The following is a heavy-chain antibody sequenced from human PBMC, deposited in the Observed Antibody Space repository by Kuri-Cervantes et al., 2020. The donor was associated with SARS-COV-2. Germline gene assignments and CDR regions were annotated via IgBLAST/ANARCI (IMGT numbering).Heavy chain of an antibody. Sequence: ETLSLTCAFYGESFSGYYWSWIRQTPGRGLEWIGRFKSKSAGGTIVYAAPVQGRFTISRDDSRNTVYLQMNSLKTEDSGMYYCATGSTSGWYRRDFDFWGLGTLVTVSS. CDR1: GESFSGYY. D-gene: IGHD6-19*01. CDR2: FKSKSAGGTI. J-gene: IGHJ4*02. CDR3: ATGSTSGWYRRDFDF. V-gene: IGHV3-15*01.